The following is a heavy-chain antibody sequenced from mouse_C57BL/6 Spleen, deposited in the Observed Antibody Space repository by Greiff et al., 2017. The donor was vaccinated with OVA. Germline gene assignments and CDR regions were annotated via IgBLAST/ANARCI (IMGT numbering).Heavy chain of an antibody. CDR1: GFALTSYG. D-gene: IGHD2-12*01. Sequence: VKLQESGPGLVQPSQSLSITCTASGFALTSYGVHWVRQSPGKGLEWLGVIWSGGSTDYNAAFISRLSIRKDNTKSHAFFMMNSMQADDTAIYCCAGVDDNYAMDYWGQGTSVTVSS. J-gene: IGHJ4*01. CDR3: AGVDDNYAMDY. CDR2: IWSGGST. V-gene: IGHV2-2*01.